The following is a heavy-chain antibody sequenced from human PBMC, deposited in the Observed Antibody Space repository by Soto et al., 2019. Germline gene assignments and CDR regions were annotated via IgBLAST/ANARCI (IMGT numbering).Heavy chain of an antibody. D-gene: IGHD5-12*01. CDR3: ARDIYSRVVATIFGY. CDR1: GGTFSSYA. V-gene: IGHV1-69*01. J-gene: IGHJ4*02. Sequence: QVQLVQSGAEVKKPGSSVKVSCKASGGTFSSYAISWVRQAPGQGLEWMGGIIPIFGTANYAQKFQGRVKITADESTSTAYMELSSLRSEDTAVYYCARDIYSRVVATIFGYWGQGTLVTVSS. CDR2: IIPIFGTA.